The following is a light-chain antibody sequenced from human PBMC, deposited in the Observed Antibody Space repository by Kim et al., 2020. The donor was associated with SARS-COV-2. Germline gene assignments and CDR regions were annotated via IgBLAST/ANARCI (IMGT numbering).Light chain of an antibody. CDR2: TNN. V-gene: IGLV1-44*01. CDR1: SSNSGSNT. J-gene: IGLJ2*01. CDR3: AAWDDSLNGPV. Sequence: GQMSHITCSGGSSNSGSNTVSCYPQRPETAPKLHSYTNNQRPSGVPDRFSGSKSGTSASLAISGLQSEDEADYYCAAWDDSLNGPVFGGGTQLTVL.